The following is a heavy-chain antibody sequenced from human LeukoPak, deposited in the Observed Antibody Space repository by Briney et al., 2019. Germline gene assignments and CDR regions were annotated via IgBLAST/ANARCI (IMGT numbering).Heavy chain of an antibody. CDR1: GYTFTSYG. CDR2: ISPNSGGT. J-gene: IGHJ6*04. Sequence: ASVKVSCKASGYTFTSYGISWVRQAPGQGLEWMGCISPNSGGTNYAQKFQGRVTMTRDTSINIAYMELSSLRSDDTAVYYCARDRFLGGFWSGYDVWGKGTTVTVSS. CDR3: ARDRFLGGFWSGYDV. V-gene: IGHV1-2*02. D-gene: IGHD3-3*01.